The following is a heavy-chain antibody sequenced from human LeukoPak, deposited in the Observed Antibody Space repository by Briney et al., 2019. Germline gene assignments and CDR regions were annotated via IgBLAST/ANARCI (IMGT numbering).Heavy chain of an antibody. CDR2: IYYGGTP. CDR3: AIDNSVKVATMFIFDY. CDR1: GGSISSSSYY. V-gene: IGHV4-39*07. J-gene: IGHJ4*02. Sequence: SESLSLSCTVSGGSISSSSYYWGCIRQPPGTGLESIVSIYYGGTPYYNPPLKSRATSSENTSKTHYFLKLSYVTAATTAEYFSAIDNSVKVATMFIFDYWGQGTLVTVSS. D-gene: IGHD3-10*02.